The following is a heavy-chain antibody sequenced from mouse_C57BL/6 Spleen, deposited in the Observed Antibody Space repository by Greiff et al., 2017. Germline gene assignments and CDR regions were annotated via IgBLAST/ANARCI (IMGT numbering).Heavy chain of an antibody. CDR2: ISDGGSYT. V-gene: IGHV5-4*01. CDR3: ARGDYPDAMDY. J-gene: IGHJ4*01. D-gene: IGHD2-4*01. Sequence: VQLKESGGGLVKPGGSLKLSCAASGFTFSSYAMSWVRQTPEKRLEWVATISDGGSYTYYPDNVKGRFTISRDNANNNLYLQLSHLKSEDTAMYYCARGDYPDAMDYWGQGTSVTVSS. CDR1: GFTFSSYA.